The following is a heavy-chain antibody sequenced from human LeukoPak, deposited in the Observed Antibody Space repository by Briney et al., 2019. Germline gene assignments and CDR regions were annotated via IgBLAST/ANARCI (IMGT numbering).Heavy chain of an antibody. CDR2: INHSGST. Sequence: PSETLSLTCAVYGGSFSGYYWSWIRQPPGKGLEWIGEINHSGSTNYNPSLKSRVTISVDTSKNQFSLKLSSVTAADTAVYYCAREGYYDFWSGHDAFDIWGQGTMVTVSS. J-gene: IGHJ3*02. D-gene: IGHD3-3*01. CDR1: GGSFSGYY. V-gene: IGHV4-34*01. CDR3: AREGYYDFWSGHDAFDI.